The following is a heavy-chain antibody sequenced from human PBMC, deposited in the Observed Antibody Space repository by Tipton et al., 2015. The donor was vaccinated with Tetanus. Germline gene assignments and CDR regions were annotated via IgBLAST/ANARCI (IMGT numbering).Heavy chain of an antibody. D-gene: IGHD5-18*01. CDR3: ARGGSYSYGPRGFDL. J-gene: IGHJ2*01. Sequence: TLSLTCSVSGGSISSSNRWSWVRQAPGKGLEWIGEINHSGSTTYSPSFKSRVTISVDTPKNQFSLKLTSLTVADTAVYYCARGGSYSYGPRGFDLWGRGTLVTVSS. CDR1: GGSISSSNR. CDR2: INHSGST. V-gene: IGHV4-4*02.